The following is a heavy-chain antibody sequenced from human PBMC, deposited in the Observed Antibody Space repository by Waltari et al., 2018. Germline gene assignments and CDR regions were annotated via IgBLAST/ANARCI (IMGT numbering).Heavy chain of an antibody. CDR3: AKDRQWLEVRGMDV. D-gene: IGHD6-19*01. J-gene: IGHJ6*02. CDR1: GFTFSSYG. V-gene: IGHV3-30*02. Sequence: QVQLVESGGGVVQPGGSLRLSCAASGFTFSSYGMHWVRQAPGKGLEWVAFIRYDGSNKYYADSVKGRFTISRDNSKNTLYLQMNSLRAEDTAVYYCAKDRQWLEVRGMDVWGQGTTVTVSS. CDR2: IRYDGSNK.